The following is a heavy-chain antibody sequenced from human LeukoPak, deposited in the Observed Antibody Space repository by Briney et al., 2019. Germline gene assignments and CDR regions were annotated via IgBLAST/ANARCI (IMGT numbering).Heavy chain of an antibody. CDR2: IYYSGST. Sequence: TETLSLACSVSGASISSYYWSSVRPTPGKGREWVGYIYYSGSTNYTPSLKSRVTISADTSKNQFSLKLSSVSAADTAVYYCARGFSQWAGTTKAPVAFDYWGQGTLVTVSS. CDR3: ARGFSQWAGTTKAPVAFDY. V-gene: IGHV4-59*01. CDR1: GASISSYY. D-gene: IGHD1-7*01. J-gene: IGHJ4*02.